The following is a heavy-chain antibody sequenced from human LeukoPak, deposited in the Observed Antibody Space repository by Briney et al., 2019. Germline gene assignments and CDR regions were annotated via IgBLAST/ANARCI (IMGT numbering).Heavy chain of an antibody. D-gene: IGHD3-10*02. CDR2: IKQDGSEK. J-gene: IGHJ6*04. Sequence: GGSLRLSCAASGFTFDDYAMHWVRQAPGKGLEWVANIKQDGSEKYYVDSVKGRFTISRDNAQNSLYLQMNSLRAEDTAVYYCAELGITMIGGVWGKGTTVTISS. CDR3: AELGITMIGGV. CDR1: GFTFDDYA. V-gene: IGHV3-7*01.